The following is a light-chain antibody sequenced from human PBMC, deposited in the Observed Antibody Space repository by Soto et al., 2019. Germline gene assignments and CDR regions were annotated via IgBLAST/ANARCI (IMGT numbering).Light chain of an antibody. V-gene: IGLV2-14*01. J-gene: IGLJ3*02. Sequence: QSALTQPASVSGSPGQSITISCTGTSSDVGGYNSVSWYKQHPGKAPELMIYEVSNRPSGVSNRFSGSKSGNTASLTISGLQAEDEADYYCSSYTNINTRVFGGGTKLTVL. CDR3: SSYTNINTRV. CDR1: SSDVGGYNS. CDR2: EVS.